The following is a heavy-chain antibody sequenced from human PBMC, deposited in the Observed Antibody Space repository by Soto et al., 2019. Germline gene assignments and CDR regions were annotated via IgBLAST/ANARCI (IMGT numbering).Heavy chain of an antibody. D-gene: IGHD2-21*01. CDR1: GFTFRSYG. J-gene: IGHJ4*02. V-gene: IGHV3-33*01. Sequence: QVQLVESGGGVVQPGGYLRLSCAASGFTFRSYGMHWVRQAPGKGLEWVAVIWYDGNNKYYADAVRGRFTISRDNSNNTLNVQMTSQKAEDTAVYNCARGLHSPFDCWGLGTLVPVSS. CDR2: IWYDGNNK. CDR3: ARGLHSPFDC.